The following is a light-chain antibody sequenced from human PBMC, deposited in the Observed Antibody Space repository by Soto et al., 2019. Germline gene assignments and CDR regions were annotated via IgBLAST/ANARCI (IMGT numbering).Light chain of an antibody. J-gene: IGKJ2*01. V-gene: IGKV2-30*01. CDR1: QSLLFIDGNSY. CDR3: MQGTHWPPVT. CDR2: RAS. Sequence: DVVMTQSPLSLPVTLGEPASISCRSSQSLLFIDGNSYLSWFQQRPGQSPRRLIYRASNRDSGVLDRFSGSGSGTDFTLKISRVEAEDVGIYYCMQGTHWPPVTFGQGTKLEIK.